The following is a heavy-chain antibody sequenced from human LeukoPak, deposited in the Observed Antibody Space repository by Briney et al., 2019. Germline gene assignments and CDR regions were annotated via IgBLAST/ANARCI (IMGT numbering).Heavy chain of an antibody. CDR3: AKNGDRGAYCTGGTCYPYFYYYMDV. Sequence: GGSLRLSCAASGFTFSSYWMNWVRQAPGKGLEWVSSISSTGGTTYYADSVKGRFTISRDNSKNTLYLQMNSLRAEDTAIYYCAKNGDRGAYCTGGTCYPYFYYYMDVWGKGTTVTI. CDR2: ISSTGGTT. CDR1: GFTFSSYW. D-gene: IGHD2-15*01. V-gene: IGHV3-23*01. J-gene: IGHJ6*03.